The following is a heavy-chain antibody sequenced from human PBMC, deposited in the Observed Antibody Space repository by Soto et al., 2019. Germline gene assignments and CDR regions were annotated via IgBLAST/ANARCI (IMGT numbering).Heavy chain of an antibody. CDR2: IYSGGST. V-gene: IGHV3-66*01. Sequence: EVQLVESGGGLVQPGGSLRLSCAASGFTVSSNYMSWVRQAPGKGLEWVSVIYSGGSTYYADSVTGRFTISRDNSKNTLYLQMNSLIAEDTAVYYCARGLYSGWHYFDYWGQGTLVTVSS. CDR1: GFTVSSNY. CDR3: ARGLYSGWHYFDY. J-gene: IGHJ4*02. D-gene: IGHD5-12*01.